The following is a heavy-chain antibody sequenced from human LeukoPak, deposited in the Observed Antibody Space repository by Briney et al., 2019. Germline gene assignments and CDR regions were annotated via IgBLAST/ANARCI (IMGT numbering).Heavy chain of an antibody. V-gene: IGHV3-23*01. J-gene: IGHJ3*02. CDR1: GFTFSSYA. CDR2: ISGSGGST. CDR3: AKETSPYSSGPRGAFDI. Sequence: GGSLRLSRAASGFTFSSYAMSWVRQAPGKGLEWVSAISGSGGSTYYADSVKGRFTISRDNSKNTLYLQMNSLRAEDTAVYYCAKETSPYSSGPRGAFDIWGQGIMVTVSS. D-gene: IGHD6-19*01.